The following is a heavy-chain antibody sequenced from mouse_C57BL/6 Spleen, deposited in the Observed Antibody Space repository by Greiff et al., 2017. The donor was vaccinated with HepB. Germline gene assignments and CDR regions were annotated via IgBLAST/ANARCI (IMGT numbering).Heavy chain of an antibody. J-gene: IGHJ2*01. CDR3: AKGDTPDYFDY. CDR2: IYPGDGDT. CDR1: GYAFSSSW. V-gene: IGHV1-82*01. Sequence: VKLQESGPELVKPGASVKISCKASGYAFSSSWMNWVKQRPGKGLEWIGRIYPGDGDTNYNGKFKGKATLTADKSSSTAYMQLSSLTSEDSAVYFCAKGDTPDYFDYWGQGTTLTVSS.